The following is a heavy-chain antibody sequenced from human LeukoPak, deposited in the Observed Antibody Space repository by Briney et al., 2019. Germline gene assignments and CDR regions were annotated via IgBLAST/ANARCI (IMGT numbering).Heavy chain of an antibody. CDR3: AREQDDIADY. D-gene: IGHD5-12*01. V-gene: IGHV4-30-2*01. CDR2: IYHSGST. J-gene: IGHJ4*02. Sequence: PSETLSLTCTVSGGSISSGGYYWSWIRQPPGKGLEWIGYIYHSGSTYYNPSLKSRVTISVDRSRNQFSLKLSSVTAADTAVYYCAREQDDIADYWGQGTLVTVSS. CDR1: GGSISSGGYY.